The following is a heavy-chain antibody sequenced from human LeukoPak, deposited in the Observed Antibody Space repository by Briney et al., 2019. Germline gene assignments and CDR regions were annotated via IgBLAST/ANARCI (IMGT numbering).Heavy chain of an antibody. D-gene: IGHD1-1*01. J-gene: IGHJ4*02. V-gene: IGHV3-21*01. CDR2: ISSSGSYI. Sequence: GGSLRLSCAASGFTFSRYSISWVRQAPGQGLEWVSSISSSGSYIYYADSVKDRFTISRDNAQISLYLQMNSLRAEDTAVYFCAKANTTGGYYFDNWGQGTLVTVSS. CDR1: GFTFSRYS. CDR3: AKANTTGGYYFDN.